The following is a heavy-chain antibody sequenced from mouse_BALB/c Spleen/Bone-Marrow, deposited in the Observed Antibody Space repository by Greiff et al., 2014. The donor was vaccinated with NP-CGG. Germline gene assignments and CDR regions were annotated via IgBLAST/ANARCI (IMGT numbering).Heavy chain of an antibody. Sequence: VKLMESAAELARPGASVKMSRETSGYTFTYYTMHWVKQRPGQGLEWIGYINPSSGYTDYNQKFKDKTTLTTDKSSSTAYLQLSSLTSEDSAVYYCVRENYDYDGDAMDYWGQGTSVTVSS. D-gene: IGHD2-4*01. V-gene: IGHV1-4*02. CDR1: GYTFTYYT. CDR3: VRENYDYDGDAMDY. CDR2: INPSSGYT. J-gene: IGHJ4*01.